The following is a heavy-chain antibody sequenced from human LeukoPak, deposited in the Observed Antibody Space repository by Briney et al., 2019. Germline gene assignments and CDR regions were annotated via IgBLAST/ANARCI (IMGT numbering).Heavy chain of an antibody. J-gene: IGHJ4*02. V-gene: IGHV4-59*01. CDR3: ASGYSNYGGIFDY. CDR2: IYYSGST. D-gene: IGHD4-11*01. CDR1: RGSISSYY. Sequence: PSETLSLTCTVSRGSISSYYWSWIRQPPGKGLEWIGYIYYSGSTNYNPSLKSRVTISVDTSKNQFSLKLSSVTAADAAVYYCASGYSNYGGIFDYWGQGTLVTVCS.